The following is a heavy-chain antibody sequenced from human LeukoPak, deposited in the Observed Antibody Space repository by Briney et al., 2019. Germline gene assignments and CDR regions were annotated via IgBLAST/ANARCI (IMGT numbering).Heavy chain of an antibody. V-gene: IGHV4-61*08. J-gene: IGHJ4*02. Sequence: PSETLSLTCTVSGGSISSGGYYWSWIRQPPGKGLEWIGYIYYSGSTNYNPSLKSRVTISVDTSKNQFSLKLSSVTAADTAVYYCARIEDYGGNSVNYWGQGTLVTVSS. CDR2: IYYSGST. CDR1: GGSISSGGYY. D-gene: IGHD4-23*01. CDR3: ARIEDYGGNSVNY.